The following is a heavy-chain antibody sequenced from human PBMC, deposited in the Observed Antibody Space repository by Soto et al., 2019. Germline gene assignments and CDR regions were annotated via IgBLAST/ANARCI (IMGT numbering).Heavy chain of an antibody. V-gene: IGHV4-34*01. CDR3: VRRETPRPGFFYLDV. D-gene: IGHD3-10*01. CDR2: ISHAGTT. J-gene: IGHJ6*03. CDR1: GGSFSPYF. Sequence: SETLSLTCAVNGGSFSPYFWTWIRQPPGKGLEWIGDISHAGTTNYNPSVRGRVTLSIDTYRRRLTLRLNSVTAADTAVYYCVRRETPRPGFFYLDVWGKGTTVTVSS.